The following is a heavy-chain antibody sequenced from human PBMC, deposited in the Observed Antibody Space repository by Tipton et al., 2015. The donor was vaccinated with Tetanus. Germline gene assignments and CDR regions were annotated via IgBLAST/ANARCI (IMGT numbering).Heavy chain of an antibody. CDR3: ARAHCTDGVCNFDF. J-gene: IGHJ4*02. CDR1: GYIFNNYW. V-gene: IGHV5-51*01. Sequence: MQLVQSGGEVKKPGESLKISCKGSGYIFNNYWIGWVRQKPGKGLEWMGIIYPGDSDTRYSPSSQGQVTISVDKSINTAYLQWSSLKASDPSMFYCARAHCTDGVCNFDFWGQGALVTVAS. D-gene: IGHD2-8*01. CDR2: IYPGDSDT.